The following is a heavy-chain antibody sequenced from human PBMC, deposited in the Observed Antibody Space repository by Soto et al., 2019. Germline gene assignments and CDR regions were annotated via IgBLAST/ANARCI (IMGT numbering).Heavy chain of an antibody. V-gene: IGHV4-59*01. D-gene: IGHD2-21*02. CDR2: MYNTGST. J-gene: IGHJ6*02. Sequence: SGTLSLACPASGGSISGYYWGWMRQRPGKGLEWIGYMYNTGSTIYNPSLKSRVTISVDTSKNQFSLKLNSVTAADTAVYYCARDLWGYCGADCYPLDVWGQGTTVTVS. CDR1: GGSISGYY. CDR3: ARDLWGYCGADCYPLDV.